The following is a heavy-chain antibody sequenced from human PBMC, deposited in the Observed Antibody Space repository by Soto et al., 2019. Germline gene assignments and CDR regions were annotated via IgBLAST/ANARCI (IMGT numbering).Heavy chain of an antibody. V-gene: IGHV1-46*02. CDR1: GYTFDRSY. Sequence: ASVKVSCTASGYTFDRSYMHWVRQDPGQGLEWMGFISPSGDRITYAQKFRGRVTMTRDTSTSTGHMALDSLRLDDTAVYYCARSHSDSNSWLDYWGQGTLVTVSS. J-gene: IGHJ4*02. D-gene: IGHD4-4*01. CDR3: ARSHSDSNSWLDY. CDR2: ISPSGDRI.